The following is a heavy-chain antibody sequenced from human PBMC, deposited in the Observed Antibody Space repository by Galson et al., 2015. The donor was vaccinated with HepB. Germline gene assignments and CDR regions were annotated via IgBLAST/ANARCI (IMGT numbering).Heavy chain of an antibody. D-gene: IGHD5-18*01. CDR1: GFTFSSYA. Sequence: SLRLSCAASGFTFSSYAMHWVRQAPGKGLEWVAVISYDGSNKYYADSVKGRFTISRDNSKNTLYLQMNSLRAEDSAVYYCARDLSVDTAMVWSFDYWGQGTLVTVSS. J-gene: IGHJ4*02. CDR3: ARDLSVDTAMVWSFDY. V-gene: IGHV3-30-3*01. CDR2: ISYDGSNK.